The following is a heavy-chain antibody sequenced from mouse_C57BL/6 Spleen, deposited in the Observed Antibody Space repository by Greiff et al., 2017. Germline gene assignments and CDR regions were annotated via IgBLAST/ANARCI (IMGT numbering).Heavy chain of an antibody. D-gene: IGHD3-1*01. V-gene: IGHV1-82*01. CDR2: IYPGDGDT. Sequence: VKLQQSGPELVKPGASVKISCKASGYAFSSSWMNWVKQRPGTGLEWIGRIYPGDGDTNYNGTFKGKATLTADKSSSTACMQLRSLTSADSAVYFCARSGGTGYCDGGGKGTTVTVSS. CDR3: ARSGGTGYCDG. J-gene: IGHJ1*03. CDR1: GYAFSSSW.